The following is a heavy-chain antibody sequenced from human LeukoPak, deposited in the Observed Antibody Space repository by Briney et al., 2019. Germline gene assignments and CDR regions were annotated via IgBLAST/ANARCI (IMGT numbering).Heavy chain of an antibody. J-gene: IGHJ5*02. CDR2: INHSGST. CDR3: ATRGVSGGALNWFDP. V-gene: IGHV4-34*01. D-gene: IGHD4-23*01. Sequence: SETLSLICAVYGGSFSGYYWSWIRQPPGKGLEWIGEINHSGSTNYNPSLKSRVTISVDTSKNQFSLKLSSVTAADTAVYYCATRGVSGGALNWFDPWGQGTLVTVSS. CDR1: GGSFSGYY.